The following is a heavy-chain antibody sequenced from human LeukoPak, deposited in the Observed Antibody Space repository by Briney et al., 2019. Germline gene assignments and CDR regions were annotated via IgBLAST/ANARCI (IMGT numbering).Heavy chain of an antibody. CDR1: GGSISSGGYS. D-gene: IGHD3-10*01. CDR2: IYHSGST. Sequence: PSETLSLTCAVSGGSISSGGYSWSWIRRPPGKGLEWIGYIYHSGSTYYNPSLKSRVTISVDRSKNQFSLKLSSVTAADTAVYYCARRTRFGELSAWGQGTLVTVSS. CDR3: ARRTRFGELSA. V-gene: IGHV4-30-2*01. J-gene: IGHJ5*02.